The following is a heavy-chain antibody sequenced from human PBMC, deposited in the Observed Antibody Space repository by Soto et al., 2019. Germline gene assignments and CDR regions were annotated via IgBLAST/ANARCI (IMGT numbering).Heavy chain of an antibody. CDR1: GYTVTNYG. J-gene: IGHJ6*02. V-gene: IGHV1-18*01. CDR3: ASVETQRYYYGMDV. CDR2: INVYNGNT. Sequence: ASVKVSCKASGYTVTNYGISGVRQAPGQGLEWMGWINVYNGNTKYAQKVQGRVTMTTDTSTSTAYMELRSLRSDDTAVYYCASVETQRYYYGMDVWGQGTTVTSP. D-gene: IGHD2-15*01.